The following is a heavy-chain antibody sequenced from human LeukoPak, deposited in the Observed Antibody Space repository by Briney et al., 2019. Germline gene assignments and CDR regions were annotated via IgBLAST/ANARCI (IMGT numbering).Heavy chain of an antibody. D-gene: IGHD2-15*01. CDR2: ITSSSSTI. CDR1: GFTFSNYN. CDR3: ARSLGYCSGGSFYNWFDP. Sequence: GGSLRLSCAASGFTFSNYNINWVRQAPGKGLEWVSYITSSSSTIYYADSVKGRFTISRDNAKNSLYLQMNSLRDEDRAVYYCARSLGYCSGGSFYNWFDPGGRGTLVSV. V-gene: IGHV3-48*02. J-gene: IGHJ5*02.